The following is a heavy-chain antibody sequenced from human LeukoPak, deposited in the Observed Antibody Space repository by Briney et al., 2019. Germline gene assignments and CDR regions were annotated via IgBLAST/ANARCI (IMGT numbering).Heavy chain of an antibody. CDR3: AIYDFWSGYYSAIPLDY. Sequence: GASVKVSCKTSGYTFTGYYMHWVRQAPGQGLEWMGWINPNSGVTNYAQKFQGWVTMTRDTSISTAYMELSRLRSDDTAVYYCAIYDFWSGYYSAIPLDYWGQGTLVTVSS. D-gene: IGHD3-3*01. CDR2: INPNSGVT. V-gene: IGHV1-2*04. J-gene: IGHJ4*02. CDR1: GYTFTGYY.